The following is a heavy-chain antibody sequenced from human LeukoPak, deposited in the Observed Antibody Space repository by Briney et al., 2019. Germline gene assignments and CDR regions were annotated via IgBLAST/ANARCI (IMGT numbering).Heavy chain of an antibody. J-gene: IGHJ4*02. Sequence: SETLSLTCTVSGGSISGYYWSWIRQPPGKGLEWIGYIYASGNTNYNPSLKSRVTISVDTSKNQFSLQLSSVTAADTAVYYCARQSCSSASGWNLLDYWGQGTLVTVSS. V-gene: IGHV4-4*08. CDR3: ARQSCSSASGWNLLDY. CDR1: GGSISGYY. D-gene: IGHD2-2*01. CDR2: IYASGNT.